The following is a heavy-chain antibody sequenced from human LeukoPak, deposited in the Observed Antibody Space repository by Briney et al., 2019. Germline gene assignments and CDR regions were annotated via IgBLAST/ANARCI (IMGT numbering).Heavy chain of an antibody. CDR2: ISSSSSYI. CDR1: GFTFSSYS. V-gene: IGHV3-21*01. J-gene: IGHJ3*02. CDR3: ARDYYYDSSGYYYGAFDI. D-gene: IGHD3-22*01. Sequence: PGGSLRLSCAASGFTFSSYSMNWVRRAPGKGLEWVSSISSSSSYIYYADSVKGRFTISRDNAKNSLYLQMNSLRAEDTAVYYCARDYYYDSSGYYYGAFDIWGQGTMVTVSS.